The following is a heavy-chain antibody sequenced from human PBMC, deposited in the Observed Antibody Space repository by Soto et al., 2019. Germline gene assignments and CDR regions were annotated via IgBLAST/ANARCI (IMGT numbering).Heavy chain of an antibody. Sequence: ASVKVSCKASGYTFTSYAMHWVRQAPGQRLEWMGWINAGIGDTEYSEKFQGRVTITRDTSASTAYMELSSLRSEDTAVYYCARGALLYNWNDGNYYYYGMDVWGQGTTVTVSS. CDR1: GYTFTSYA. J-gene: IGHJ6*02. CDR3: ARGALLYNWNDGNYYYYGMDV. V-gene: IGHV1-3*01. D-gene: IGHD1-1*01. CDR2: INAGIGDT.